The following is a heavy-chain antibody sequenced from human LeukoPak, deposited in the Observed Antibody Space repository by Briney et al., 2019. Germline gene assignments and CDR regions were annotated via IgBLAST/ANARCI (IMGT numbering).Heavy chain of an antibody. J-gene: IGHJ4*02. V-gene: IGHV3-30*02. CDR2: IRYDGSNK. D-gene: IGHD3-10*01. CDR3: AKVLYGSGSYLPLDY. Sequence: GGSLTLSCAASGFMFSSYGMHWVRQAPGKGLEWVSFIRYDGSNKYYPDSVKGRITNSRDNSKNTLYLQMNSLRAEDTAVYYCAKVLYGSGSYLPLDYWGQGTLVTVSS. CDR1: GFMFSSYG.